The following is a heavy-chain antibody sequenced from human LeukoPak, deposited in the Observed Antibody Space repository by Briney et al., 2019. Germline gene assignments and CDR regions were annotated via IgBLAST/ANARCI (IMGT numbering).Heavy chain of an antibody. CDR1: GFTFSDYY. Sequence: GGSLGLSCAASGFTFSDYYMSWIRQAPGKGLEWVSYISSSGSTIYYADSVKGRFTISRDNAKNSLYLQMNSLRAEDTAVYYCASLPLYCSSTSCSRNFDYWGQGTLVTVSS. D-gene: IGHD2-2*01. V-gene: IGHV3-11*01. CDR3: ASLPLYCSSTSCSRNFDY. CDR2: ISSSGSTI. J-gene: IGHJ4*02.